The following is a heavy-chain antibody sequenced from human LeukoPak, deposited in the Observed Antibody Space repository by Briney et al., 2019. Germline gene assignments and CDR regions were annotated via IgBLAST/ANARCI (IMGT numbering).Heavy chain of an antibody. Sequence: AGGSLRLSCAASGFTFSSYSMNWVRQAPGKGLEWVSSISSSSSYIYYADSVKGRFTISRDNAKNSLYLQMNSLRAEDTAVYYCARDITIFGVVILDYWGQGTLVSVS. CDR3: ARDITIFGVVILDY. CDR2: ISSSSSYI. CDR1: GFTFSSYS. J-gene: IGHJ4*02. V-gene: IGHV3-21*01. D-gene: IGHD3-3*01.